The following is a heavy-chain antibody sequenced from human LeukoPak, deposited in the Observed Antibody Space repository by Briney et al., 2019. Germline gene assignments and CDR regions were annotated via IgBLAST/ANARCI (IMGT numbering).Heavy chain of an antibody. CDR1: GDSVSSNSAA. D-gene: IGHD1-26*01. J-gene: IGHJ5*02. Sequence: SQTLSLTCAISGDSVSSNSAAWTWIRQSPSRGLEWLGRTYYRSKWYNDYAVSVKSRITINPDTSKNQFSLQLNSMTPEDTAVYYCVGGNYWFDPWGQGTLVIVSS. V-gene: IGHV6-1*01. CDR3: VGGNYWFDP. CDR2: TYYRSKWYN.